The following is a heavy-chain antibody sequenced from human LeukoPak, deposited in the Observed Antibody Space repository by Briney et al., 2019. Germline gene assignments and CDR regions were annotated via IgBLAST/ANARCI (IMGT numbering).Heavy chain of an antibody. CDR2: INQDGSER. Sequence: GGSLRLSCAASGFTFSTYWMTWVRQAPGKGLEWVANINQDGSERFYVDSAKGRFTISRDNAKKMLFLQMNSLRAEDTAVYYCARDNSYDILSNFDYWGQGTLVTVSS. CDR1: GFTFSTYW. J-gene: IGHJ4*02. D-gene: IGHD3-9*01. V-gene: IGHV3-7*01. CDR3: ARDNSYDILSNFDY.